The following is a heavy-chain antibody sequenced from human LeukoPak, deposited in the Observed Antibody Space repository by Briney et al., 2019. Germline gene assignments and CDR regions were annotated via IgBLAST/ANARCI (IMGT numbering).Heavy chain of an antibody. J-gene: IGHJ4*02. CDR2: IYYSGTT. CDR1: GYSIASGDFY. D-gene: IGHD3-10*01. V-gene: IGHV4-39*01. Sequence: SETLSLTCTVSGYSIASGDFYWGWIRQPPGKGLEWIGNIYYSGTTYNNPSLTSRVTMSVDTSTNQFSLKMASVTAADTAMYYCGRHYYGSSQIDYWGQGTLVTVSS. CDR3: GRHYYGSSQIDY.